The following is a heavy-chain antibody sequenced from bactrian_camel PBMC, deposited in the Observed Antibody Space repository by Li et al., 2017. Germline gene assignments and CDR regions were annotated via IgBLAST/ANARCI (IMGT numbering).Heavy chain of an antibody. CDR1: MASEAC. J-gene: IGHJ4*01. Sequence: HVQLVESGGEAVQTGGSLRLTCSAEMASEACLAWFRQAPGKEREGVAVIDRWGTFRYADSVKGRFTLSKESAKNTLYLQMDNLKPDDTAMYYCAGGRFCDLTSEPAYRGQGTQVTVS. CDR2: IDRWGTF. CDR3: AGGRFCDLTSEPAY. V-gene: IGHV3S53*01.